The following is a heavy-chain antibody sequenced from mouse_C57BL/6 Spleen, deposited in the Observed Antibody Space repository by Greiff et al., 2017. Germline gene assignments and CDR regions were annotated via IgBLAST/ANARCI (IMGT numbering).Heavy chain of an antibody. CDR3: ARGDYSKDAMDY. CDR2: IYPGDGDT. J-gene: IGHJ4*01. D-gene: IGHD2-5*01. CDR1: GYAFSSSW. Sequence: QVQLQQSGPELVKPGASVKISCKASGYAFSSSWMNWVKQRPGKGLEWIGRIYPGDGDTNYNGKFKGKATLTADKSSSTAYMQLSSLTSEDSAVYFCARGDYSKDAMDYWGQGTSVTVSS. V-gene: IGHV1-82*01.